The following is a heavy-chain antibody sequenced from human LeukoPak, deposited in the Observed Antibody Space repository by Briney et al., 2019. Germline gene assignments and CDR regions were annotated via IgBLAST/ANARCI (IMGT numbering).Heavy chain of an antibody. CDR1: GYTFTGYY. D-gene: IGHD6-13*01. J-gene: IGHJ5*02. CDR2: INPNSDGT. V-gene: IGHV1-2*02. CDR3: ARGFRIAAAGTGKWFDP. Sequence: ASVKVSCKASGYTFTGYYMHWVRQAPGQGLEWMGWINPNSDGTNYAQKFQGRVTMTRDTSISTAYMELSRLRSDDTAVYYCARGFRIAAAGTGKWFDPWGQGTLVTVSS.